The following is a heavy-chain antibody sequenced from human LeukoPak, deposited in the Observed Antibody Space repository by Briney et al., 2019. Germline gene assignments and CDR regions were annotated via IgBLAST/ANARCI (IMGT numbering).Heavy chain of an antibody. Sequence: GGSLRLSCAASGFTFSSYAMHWVRQAPGKGLEWVGRIGPKTDGGTTDYAAPVKGRFTISRDDSKDTLYLQMNSLRIEDTGVYYCTTSLFSSSWSAGGQGTLVTVSS. CDR1: GFTFSSYA. D-gene: IGHD6-13*01. J-gene: IGHJ4*02. CDR3: TTSLFSSSWSA. CDR2: IGPKTDGGTT. V-gene: IGHV3-15*04.